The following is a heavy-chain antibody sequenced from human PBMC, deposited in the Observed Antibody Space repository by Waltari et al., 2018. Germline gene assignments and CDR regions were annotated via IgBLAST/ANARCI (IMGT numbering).Heavy chain of an antibody. J-gene: IGHJ5*02. D-gene: IGHD3-10*01. CDR2: IYTSGST. CDR3: ARDLGVHWFDP. CDR1: GGSISSGSYY. V-gene: IGHV4-61*02. Sequence: QVQLQESGPGLVKHSQTLSLPCTVSGGSISSGSYYWSWIRQPAGKGLEWIGRIYTSGSTNYNPSLKSRVTISVDTSKNQFSLKLSSVTAADTAVYYCARDLGVHWFDPWGQGTLVTVSS.